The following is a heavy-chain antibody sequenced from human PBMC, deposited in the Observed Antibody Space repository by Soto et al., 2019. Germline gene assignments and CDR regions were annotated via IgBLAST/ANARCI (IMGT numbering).Heavy chain of an antibody. D-gene: IGHD3-10*01. CDR2: IIPIFGTA. J-gene: IGHJ6*02. Sequence: GASVKVSFKACGGTFSSYAISWLRQAPGQGLEWMGGIIPIFGTANYAQKFQGRVTITADESTSTAYMELSSLRSEDTAVYYCARDCDGSGSYPYYYYYYGMDVWGQGTTVTVSS. CDR1: GGTFSSYA. CDR3: ARDCDGSGSYPYYYYYYGMDV. V-gene: IGHV1-69*13.